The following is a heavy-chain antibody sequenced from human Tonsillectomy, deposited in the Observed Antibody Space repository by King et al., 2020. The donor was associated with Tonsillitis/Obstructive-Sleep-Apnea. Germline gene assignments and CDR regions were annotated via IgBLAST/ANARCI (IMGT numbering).Heavy chain of an antibody. CDR2: IYYSGST. Sequence: QLQESGPGLVKPSETLSLTCTVSGGSISSSSYYWGWIRQPPGKGLEWIGSIYYSGSTYYNPSLKSRVTISVDTSKNQFSLKLSSVTAADTAVYYCASLYCSSTSCYADDAFDIWGQGTMVTVSS. D-gene: IGHD2-2*01. CDR1: GGSISSSSYY. CDR3: ASLYCSSTSCYADDAFDI. V-gene: IGHV4-39*01. J-gene: IGHJ3*02.